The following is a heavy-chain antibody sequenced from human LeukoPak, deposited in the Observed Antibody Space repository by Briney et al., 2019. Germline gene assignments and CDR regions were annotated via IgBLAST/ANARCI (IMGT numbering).Heavy chain of an antibody. CDR3: AKDKAGYYNRPYYFDY. V-gene: IGHV3-23*01. CDR1: GFTFSSYA. J-gene: IGHJ4*02. Sequence: PGGSLRLSCAASGFTFSSYAMSWVRQAPGKGLEWVSAISGSGGSTYYADSVKGRFTISRDNSKNTLYLQMNSLRAEDTAVYYCAKDKAGYYNRPYYFDYWGQGTLVTVSS. D-gene: IGHD3-9*01. CDR2: ISGSGGST.